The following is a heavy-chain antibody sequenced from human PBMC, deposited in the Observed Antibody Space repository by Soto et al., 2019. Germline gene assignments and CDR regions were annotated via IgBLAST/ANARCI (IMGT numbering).Heavy chain of an antibody. J-gene: IGHJ4*02. CDR3: ARRGCEYIFGSLAY. CDR2: IYYSGSP. D-gene: IGHD2-21*01. CDR1: GGSISSGDW. V-gene: IGHV4-4*02. Sequence: QVQLQESGPGLVKPSGTLSLTCAVSGGSISSGDWCWSWVRQSPGKGLEWIGEIYYSGSPTYKPSLKCRVPISADKSENQFSLRLSSVTAADTAIYYCARRGCEYIFGSLAYWGQGTPVTVSS.